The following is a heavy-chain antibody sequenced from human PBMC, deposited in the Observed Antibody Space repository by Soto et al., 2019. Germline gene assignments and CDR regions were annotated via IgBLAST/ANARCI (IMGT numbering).Heavy chain of an antibody. D-gene: IGHD2-15*01. CDR3: AKDRGRYCSGGTCYLFDY. Sequence: QVQLGESGGGVVQPGRSLRLSCAASGFTFSSHAMHWVRQAPGKGLEWVAIISYDGSSQYFADSVKGRFTISRDNSKNTLYLQMNSLRAEDTALYYCAKDRGRYCSGGTCYLFDYWGQGTLVTVSS. CDR2: ISYDGSSQ. J-gene: IGHJ4*02. CDR1: GFTFSSHA. V-gene: IGHV3-30*04.